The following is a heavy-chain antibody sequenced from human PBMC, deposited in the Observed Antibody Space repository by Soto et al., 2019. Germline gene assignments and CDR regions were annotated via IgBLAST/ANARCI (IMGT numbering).Heavy chain of an antibody. V-gene: IGHV3-30*04. CDR2: ISYDGSNK. J-gene: IGHJ3*02. CDR1: GFTFSSYA. D-gene: IGHD4-17*01. Sequence: GESLKISCAASGFTFSSYAMHWVRQAPGKGLEWVAVISYDGSNKYYADSVKGRFTISRDNSKNTLYLQMNSLRAEDTAVYYWARGACYVDYGGVVAIDIWGQGTMVTVSS. CDR3: ARGACYVDYGGVVAIDI.